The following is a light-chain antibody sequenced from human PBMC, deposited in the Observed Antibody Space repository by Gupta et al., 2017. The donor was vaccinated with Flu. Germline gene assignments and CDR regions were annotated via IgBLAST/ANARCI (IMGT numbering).Light chain of an antibody. Sequence: QSALTQPRSVSGSPGQSVTISCTGTSSDVGGYNYVSWYQQHPGKAPKLMIYDVSKRPSGVPDRFSGSNSGNTSSLTISVLQAEDEADYYCCSYAGSYTGVFGGGTKLTVL. V-gene: IGLV2-11*01. CDR1: SSDVGGYNY. CDR3: CSYAGSYTGV. J-gene: IGLJ3*02. CDR2: DVS.